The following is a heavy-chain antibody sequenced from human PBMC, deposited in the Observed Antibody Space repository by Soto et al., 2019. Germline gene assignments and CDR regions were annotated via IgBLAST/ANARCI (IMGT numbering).Heavy chain of an antibody. V-gene: IGHV4-59*01. Sequence: PSETLSLTCTVSGGSISSYYWSWIRQPPGKGLEWIGYIYYSGSTNYNPSLKSRVTISVDTSKNQFSLKLSSVTAADTAVYYCARGLYFDRLEWDAFDIWGQGTMVTVSS. J-gene: IGHJ3*02. CDR1: GGSISSYY. D-gene: IGHD3-9*01. CDR3: ARGLYFDRLEWDAFDI. CDR2: IYYSGST.